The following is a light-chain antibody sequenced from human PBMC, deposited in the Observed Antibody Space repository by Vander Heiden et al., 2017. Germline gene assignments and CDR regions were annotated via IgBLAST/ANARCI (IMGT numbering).Light chain of an antibody. Sequence: QSALTQPASVSGSPGQSITISCTGTSSDVGGYNYVSWYQQHPGKAPKRMIYDVSNRPSGVSNRFSGSKSGNTASLTISGLQAEDEADYYCSSYTSSSTREVFGGGTKLTVL. CDR1: SSDVGGYNY. V-gene: IGLV2-14*01. J-gene: IGLJ2*01. CDR2: DVS. CDR3: SSYTSSSTREV.